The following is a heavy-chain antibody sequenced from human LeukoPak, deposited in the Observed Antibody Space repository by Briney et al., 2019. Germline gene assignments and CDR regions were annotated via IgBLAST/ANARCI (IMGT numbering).Heavy chain of an antibody. CDR3: ARGPANWGGGAFDI. Sequence: SETLSLTCTVSGGSFSSDYWGWIRQPAGKGLEWIGRFFPSGNTNYNPSLKSRVTMSVDTSKNQFSLKLSSVTAADTAVYYCARGPANWGGGAFDIWGQGTMVTVSS. J-gene: IGHJ3*02. CDR2: FFPSGNT. CDR1: GGSFSSDY. V-gene: IGHV4-4*07. D-gene: IGHD7-27*01.